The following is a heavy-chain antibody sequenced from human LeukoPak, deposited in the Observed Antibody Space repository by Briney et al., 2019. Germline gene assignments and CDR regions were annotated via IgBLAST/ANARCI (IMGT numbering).Heavy chain of an antibody. J-gene: IGHJ4*02. V-gene: IGHV3-33*06. CDR1: GFTFGQYG. CDR2: IWNDGTNR. CDR3: AKDAQRGFDYSNSLEY. Sequence: GGSLRLSCAASGFTFGQYGMHWVRQAPGKGLEWVAVIWNDGTNRYYGDSVKGRFTISRDDSKNTVYLQMNGLRAGDTAVYYCAKDAQRGFDYSNSLEYWGQGTLVTVSS. D-gene: IGHD4-11*01.